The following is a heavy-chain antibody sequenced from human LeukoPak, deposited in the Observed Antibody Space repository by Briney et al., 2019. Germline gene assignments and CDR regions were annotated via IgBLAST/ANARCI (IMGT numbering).Heavy chain of an antibody. V-gene: IGHV3-33*01. CDR2: IWNAGANT. J-gene: IGHJ4*02. CDR3: VGDTPPGGDYYLDY. Sequence: SLRLSCAASGFSFSTYGMHWVRQAPGKGLEWVALIWNAGANTYYADSVKGRFTISRDNSKNTPYLQMNSLRAEDTAVYYCVGDTPPGGDYYLDYWGQGTLVIVSS. CDR1: GFSFSTYG. D-gene: IGHD3-16*01.